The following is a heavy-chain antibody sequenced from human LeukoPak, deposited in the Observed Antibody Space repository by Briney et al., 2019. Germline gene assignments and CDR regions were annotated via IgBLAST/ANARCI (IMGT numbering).Heavy chain of an antibody. CDR1: GFTFSDYY. D-gene: IGHD6-6*01. V-gene: IGHV3-11*04. J-gene: IGHJ4*02. CDR2: ISSSGSTI. Sequence: GSLRLSCAASGFTFSDYYMSWIRQAPGKGLEWVSYISSSGSTIYYADSVKGRFTISRDNAKNSLYLQMNSLRAGDTAVYYCAREYRSSSGRAFDYWGQGTLVTVSS. CDR3: AREYRSSSGRAFDY.